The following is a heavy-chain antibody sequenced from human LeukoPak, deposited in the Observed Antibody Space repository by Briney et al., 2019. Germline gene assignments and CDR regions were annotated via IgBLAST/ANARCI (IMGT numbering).Heavy chain of an antibody. D-gene: IGHD6-19*01. J-gene: IGHJ4*02. CDR3: ARSAYSSGWYRFAIDY. V-gene: IGHV3-23*01. CDR2: ISGGGETT. Sequence: GGSLRLSCAASGFTFNSYAMSWVRQAPGKGLEWVSAISGGGETTDYADSVKGRFTISRDNSENTLYLQMNSLRADDTALYYCARSAYSSGWYRFAIDYWGQGTLVIVSS. CDR1: GFTFNSYA.